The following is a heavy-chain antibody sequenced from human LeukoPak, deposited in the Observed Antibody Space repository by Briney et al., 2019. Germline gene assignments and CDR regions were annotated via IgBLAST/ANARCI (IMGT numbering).Heavy chain of an antibody. CDR1: GYTFTTYG. D-gene: IGHD6-19*01. CDR2: ITTYNGNT. V-gene: IGHV1-18*01. Sequence: ASVKVSCKASGYTFTTYGISRVRQAPGQGLEWMGWITTYNGNTNPAQNFQGRVTMTTDTSTSTAHMELKSLRSDDTAVYYCARAVAGCPFDYWGQGTLVTVCS. J-gene: IGHJ4*02. CDR3: ARAVAGCPFDY.